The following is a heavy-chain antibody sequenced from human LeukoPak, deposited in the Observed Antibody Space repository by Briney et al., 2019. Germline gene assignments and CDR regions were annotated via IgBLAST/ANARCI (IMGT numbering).Heavy chain of an antibody. CDR2: IYYSGST. CDR3: ARDPYSSSSGFDY. Sequence: SETLSLTCAVSGGSISSGGYSWSWIRQPPGKGLEWIGYIYYSGSTYYNPSLKSRVTISVDTSKNQFSLKLSSVAAADTAVYYCARDPYSSSSGFDYWGQGTLVTVSS. D-gene: IGHD6-6*01. J-gene: IGHJ4*02. CDR1: GGSISSGGYS. V-gene: IGHV4-30-4*07.